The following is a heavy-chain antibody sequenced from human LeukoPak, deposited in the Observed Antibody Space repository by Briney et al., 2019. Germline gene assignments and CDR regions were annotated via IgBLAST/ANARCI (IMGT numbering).Heavy chain of an antibody. J-gene: IGHJ4*02. Sequence: PSETLSLTCTVSGGSIRNNYWTWIRQPPGKGLEYIGHIYYTGGTNYNTSLKSRVTISVDTSKNQFSLKLNSVTAADTAAYFCAKYGGSGWVIDYWGQGTPVTVSS. V-gene: IGHV4-59*08. CDR3: AKYGGSGWVIDY. CDR2: IYYTGGT. D-gene: IGHD6-19*01. CDR1: GGSIRNNY.